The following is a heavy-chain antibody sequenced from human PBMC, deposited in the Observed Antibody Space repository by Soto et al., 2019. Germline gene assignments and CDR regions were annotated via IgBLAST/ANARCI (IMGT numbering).Heavy chain of an antibody. D-gene: IGHD4-17*01. V-gene: IGHV4-30-2*01. CDR1: GGSISSGGYA. Sequence: PSETLSLTCAVSGGSISSGGYAWSWIRQPPGKGLEWIGYIYHSGSTYYNPSLKSRVTISVDRSKNQFSLKLSSVTAADTAVYYCAREVNNGDYVGGMDVWGQGTTVTVSS. CDR2: IYHSGST. J-gene: IGHJ6*02. CDR3: AREVNNGDYVGGMDV.